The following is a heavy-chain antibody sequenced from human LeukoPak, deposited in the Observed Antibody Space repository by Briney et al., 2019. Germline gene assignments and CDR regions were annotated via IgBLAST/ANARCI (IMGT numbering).Heavy chain of an antibody. D-gene: IGHD2-15*01. CDR3: AKGDMKSGLQLPFDY. V-gene: IGHV3-23*01. CDR1: GFTFSNYA. Sequence: PGGSLRLSCAASGFTFSNYAMYWVRQAPGKGLECVTAITGSGRTTYDADSVRGRFTISRDNSKNTLYLQLNSLRAEDTAIYYCAKGDMKSGLQLPFDYWGQGTLVTVSS. CDR2: ITGSGRTT. J-gene: IGHJ4*02.